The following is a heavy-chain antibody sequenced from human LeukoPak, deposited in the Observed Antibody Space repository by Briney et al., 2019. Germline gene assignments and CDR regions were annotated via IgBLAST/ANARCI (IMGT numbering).Heavy chain of an antibody. CDR1: GYTFTSYG. Sequence: ASVKVSFKASGYTFTSYGITWVRQAPGQGLEWMGWISAYSGHTNYAQKLQGRVTMTTDTSTSTAYMELRSLRSDDTAVYYCARDRAGGSCQEWGQGTLVTVSS. CDR2: ISAYSGHT. J-gene: IGHJ4*02. V-gene: IGHV1-18*01. CDR3: ARDRAGGSCQE. D-gene: IGHD2-15*01.